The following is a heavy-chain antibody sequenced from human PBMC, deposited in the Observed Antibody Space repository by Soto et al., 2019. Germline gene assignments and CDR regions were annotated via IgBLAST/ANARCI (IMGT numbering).Heavy chain of an antibody. CDR1: GGTFSSYT. Sequence: SVKVSCNASGGTFSSYTFSWVRQAPGQGLEWMGRIIPMLGIANYAQKFQGRVTITADKSTSTAYMELSSLRSEDTAVYYCANRGYSYGFVIYWGQGTLVTVSS. CDR2: IIPMLGIA. D-gene: IGHD5-18*01. V-gene: IGHV1-69*02. CDR3: ANRGYSYGFVIY. J-gene: IGHJ4*02.